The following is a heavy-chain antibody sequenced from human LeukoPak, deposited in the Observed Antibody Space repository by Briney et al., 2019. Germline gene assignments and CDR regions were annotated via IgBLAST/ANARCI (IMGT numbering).Heavy chain of an antibody. J-gene: IGHJ6*03. CDR3: ARGGDSGYDFHPKGYYYYYMDV. D-gene: IGHD5-12*01. CDR2: IYYSGST. CDR1: GGSISSYY. Sequence: PSETLSLTCTVSGGSISSYYWSWIRQPPGKGLEWIGYIYYSGSTNYNPSLKSRVTISVDTSKNQFSLKLSSVTAADTAVYYCARGGDSGYDFHPKGYYYYYMDVWGKGTTVTVSS. V-gene: IGHV4-59*01.